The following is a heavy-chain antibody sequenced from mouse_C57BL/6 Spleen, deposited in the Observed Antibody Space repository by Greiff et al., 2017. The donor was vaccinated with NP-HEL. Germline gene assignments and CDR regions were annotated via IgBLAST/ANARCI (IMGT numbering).Heavy chain of an antibody. D-gene: IGHD2-4*01. CDR3: ARERYYDYDY. CDR1: GYAFSSYW. V-gene: IGHV1-80*01. CDR2: IYPGDGDT. Sequence: VKLMESGAELVKPGASVKISCKASGYAFSSYWMNWVKQRPGKGLEWIGQIYPGDGDTNYNGKFKGKATLTADKSSSTAYMQLSSLTSEDSAVYFCARERYYDYDYWGQGTTLTGSS. J-gene: IGHJ2*01.